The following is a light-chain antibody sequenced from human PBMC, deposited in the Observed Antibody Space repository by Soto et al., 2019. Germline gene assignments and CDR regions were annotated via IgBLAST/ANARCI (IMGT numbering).Light chain of an antibody. CDR2: GAS. CDR3: QQYATSPALT. Sequence: EIVLTQSPGTLSLSPGERATLSCRASQRVSSSYLAWYQQKPGQAPRLLNYGASSRATGIPDRFSGSGSGTDFTLTISRLEPEDFAVYFCQQYATSPALTFGGGTKVEIK. CDR1: QRVSSSY. J-gene: IGKJ4*01. V-gene: IGKV3-20*01.